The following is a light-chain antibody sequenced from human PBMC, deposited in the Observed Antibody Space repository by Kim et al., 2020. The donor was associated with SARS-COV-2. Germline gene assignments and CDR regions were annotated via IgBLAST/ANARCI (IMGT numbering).Light chain of an antibody. CDR3: QQLNSYPRLT. J-gene: IGKJ4*01. V-gene: IGKV1-9*01. CDR1: QGISSY. CDR2: AAS. Sequence: DIQLTQSPSFLSASVGDRVTITCRASQGISSYLAWYQQKPGKAPKLLIYAASTLQSGVPSRFSGSGSGTEFTLTISSLQPEDFATYYSQQLNSYPRLTFGGGTKGDIK.